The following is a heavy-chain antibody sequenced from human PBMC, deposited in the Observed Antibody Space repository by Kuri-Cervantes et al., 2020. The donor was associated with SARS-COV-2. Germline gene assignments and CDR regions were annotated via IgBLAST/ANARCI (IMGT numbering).Heavy chain of an antibody. CDR1: GFTVSSNY. CDR2: IYSGGST. Sequence: GESLKISCAASGFTVSSNYMSWVRQAPGKGLEWVSVIYSGGSTYYADSVKGRFTISRDNSKNPLYLQMNSLGAEDTAVYYCARGKYYDFWSGYYGPIDYWGQGTLVTVSS. D-gene: IGHD3-3*01. J-gene: IGHJ4*02. V-gene: IGHV3-53*01. CDR3: ARGKYYDFWSGYYGPIDY.